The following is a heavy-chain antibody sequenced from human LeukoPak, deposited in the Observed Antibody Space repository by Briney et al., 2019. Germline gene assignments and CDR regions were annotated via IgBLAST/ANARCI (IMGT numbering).Heavy chain of an antibody. D-gene: IGHD5-12*01. Sequence: SETLSLTCTVSGGSISSYYWSWIRQPAGKGLEWIGRIYTSGSTDYNPSLKSRVTMSVDTSKNQFSLKLSSVTAADTAVYYCAGPRGYSGYEWFNWFDPWGQGTLVTVSS. CDR2: IYTSGST. V-gene: IGHV4-4*07. CDR3: AGPRGYSGYEWFNWFDP. J-gene: IGHJ5*02. CDR1: GGSISSYY.